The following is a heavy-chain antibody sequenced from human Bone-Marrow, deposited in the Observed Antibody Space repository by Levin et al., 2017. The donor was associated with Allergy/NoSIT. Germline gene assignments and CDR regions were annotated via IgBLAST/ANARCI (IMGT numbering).Heavy chain of an antibody. CDR1: GFTFSSYA. V-gene: IGHV3-30-3*01. Sequence: GGSLRLSCAASGFTFSSYAMHWVRQAPGKGLEWVAVISYDGSNKYYADSVKGRFTISRDNSKNTLYLQMNSLRAEDTAVYYCARPKLGYCSSTSCFGPFDYWGQGTLVTVSS. D-gene: IGHD2-2*01. CDR2: ISYDGSNK. CDR3: ARPKLGYCSSTSCFGPFDY. J-gene: IGHJ4*02.